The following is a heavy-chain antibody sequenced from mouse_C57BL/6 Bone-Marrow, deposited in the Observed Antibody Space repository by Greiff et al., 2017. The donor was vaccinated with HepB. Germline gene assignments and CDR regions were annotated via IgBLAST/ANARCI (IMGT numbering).Heavy chain of an antibody. CDR3: ARWDGSYAMDY. CDR1: GFTFTDYY. CDR2: IRNKANGYTT. Sequence: DVMLVESGGGLVQPGGSLSLSCAASGFTFTDYYMSWVRQPPGKALEWLGFIRNKANGYTTEYSASVKGRFTISRDNSQSILYLQMNALRAEDSATYYCARWDGSYAMDYWGQGTSVTVSS. J-gene: IGHJ4*01. D-gene: IGHD2-3*01. V-gene: IGHV7-3*01.